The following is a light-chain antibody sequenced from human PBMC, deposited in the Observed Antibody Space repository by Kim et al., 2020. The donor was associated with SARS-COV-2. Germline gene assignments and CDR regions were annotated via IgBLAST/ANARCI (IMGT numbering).Light chain of an antibody. CDR2: SAS. J-gene: IGKJ4*01. V-gene: IGKV1-9*01. CDR3: QQLNTYPLT. CDR1: RGINNY. Sequence: ESVGDRVTRTCRASRGINNYLAWYQQKPGKAPELLIYSASTLHSGVPSRFSGSGSGTDFTLTISNLQPGDSATYYCQQLNTYPLTFGGGTKVDIK.